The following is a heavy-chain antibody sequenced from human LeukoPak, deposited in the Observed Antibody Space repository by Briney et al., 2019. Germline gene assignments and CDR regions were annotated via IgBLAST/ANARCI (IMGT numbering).Heavy chain of an antibody. V-gene: IGHV1-2*02. CDR2: IKPNSGDT. CDR1: GYTFTGYY. D-gene: IGHD3-10*01. CDR3: ATNILVRDIINWFDP. Sequence: GASVKVSCKASGYTFTGYYMHWVRQAPGQGLEWMGWIKPNSGDTRSAQKFQGRVIMTRDTSTGTAYMELSSLRYDDTAVYYCATNILVRDIINWFDPWGQGTLVTVSS. J-gene: IGHJ5*02.